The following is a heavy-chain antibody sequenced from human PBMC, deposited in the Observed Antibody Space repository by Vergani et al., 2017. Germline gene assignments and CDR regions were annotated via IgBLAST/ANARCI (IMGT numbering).Heavy chain of an antibody. CDR1: FDSIRNLY. D-gene: IGHD6-19*01. V-gene: IGHV4-59*11. CDR3: ASDTHSGQRADR. J-gene: IGHJ5*02. CDR2: IHYSENT. Sequence: QVQLQESGPGLVQSSETLSLTCSVSFDSIRNLYCNWIRQPPGKGLEWIGSIHYSENTNYNPSLKTRVTISVDTSKNQFSLTLTSVTAADTDVYYCASDTHSGQRADRWGQGILVTVTS.